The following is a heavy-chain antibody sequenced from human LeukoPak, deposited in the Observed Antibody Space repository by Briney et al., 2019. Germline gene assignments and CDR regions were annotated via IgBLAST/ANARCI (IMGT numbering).Heavy chain of an antibody. CDR2: IIPIFGTA. CDR3: ARSWRSYNWFDP. D-gene: IGHD3-3*01. CDR1: GGTFSSYA. V-gene: IGHV1-69*05. J-gene: IGHJ5*02. Sequence: SVKVSCKASGGTFSSYAISWVRQAPGQGLEWMGGIIPIFGTANYAQKFQGRVTITTDESTSTAYMELSSLRSEDTAVYYCARSWRSYNWFDPWGQGTLVTVSS.